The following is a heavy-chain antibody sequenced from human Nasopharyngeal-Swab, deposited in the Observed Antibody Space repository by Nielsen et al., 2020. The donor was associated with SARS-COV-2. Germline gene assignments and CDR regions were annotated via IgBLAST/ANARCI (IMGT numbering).Heavy chain of an antibody. D-gene: IGHD4-11*01. V-gene: IGHV1-2*02. CDR2: INPNSGGT. CDR3: ARDPFTVTLSQPTYYYYYGMDV. CDR1: GYTFTCYY. Sequence: ASVKVSCKASGYTFTCYYIHWVRQAPGQGLEWMGWINPNSGGTNYAQKFQGRVTMTRDTSISTAYMELSRLRSDDTAVYYCARDPFTVTLSQPTYYYYYGMDVWGKGTTVTVSS. J-gene: IGHJ6*04.